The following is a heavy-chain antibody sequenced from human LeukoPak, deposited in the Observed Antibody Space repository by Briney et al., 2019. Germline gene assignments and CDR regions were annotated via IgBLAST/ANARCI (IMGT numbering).Heavy chain of an antibody. CDR3: ATDPGSYYMDV. Sequence: SETLSLTCTVYGGSINNYYWSWDRPPPGKGLEWIGYIYYSGSTNYNPSLKSRVTISVDTSKNQCSLKLSSVTAADTAVYYCATDPGSYYMDVWGKGTTVTVSS. V-gene: IGHV4-59*01. D-gene: IGHD3-10*01. CDR1: GGSINNYY. J-gene: IGHJ6*03. CDR2: IYYSGST.